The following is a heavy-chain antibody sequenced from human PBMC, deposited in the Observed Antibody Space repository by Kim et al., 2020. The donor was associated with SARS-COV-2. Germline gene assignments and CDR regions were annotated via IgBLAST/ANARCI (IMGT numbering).Heavy chain of an antibody. V-gene: IGHV1-2*02. D-gene: IGHD4-17*01. Sequence: GGTNYAQKFQGRVTMTRDTSISTAYMELSRLRSDDTAVHYCARVTTGFDYWGQGTLVTVSS. CDR2: GGT. CDR3: ARVTTGFDY. J-gene: IGHJ4*02.